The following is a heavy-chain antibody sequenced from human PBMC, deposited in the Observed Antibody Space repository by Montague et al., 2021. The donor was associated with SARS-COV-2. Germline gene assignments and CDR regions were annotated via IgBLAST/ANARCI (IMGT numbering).Heavy chain of an antibody. D-gene: IGHD6-19*01. V-gene: IGHV3-30*18. CDR2: ISYDGSNK. Sequence: SLRLSCAASGFTFSSYGTHWVRQAPGKGLEWVAVISYDGSNKYYADSVKGRFTISRDNSKNTLYLQMNSLRAEDTAVYYCAKEPLYSSGWTLDYWGQGTLVTVSS. CDR3: AKEPLYSSGWTLDY. J-gene: IGHJ4*02. CDR1: GFTFSSYG.